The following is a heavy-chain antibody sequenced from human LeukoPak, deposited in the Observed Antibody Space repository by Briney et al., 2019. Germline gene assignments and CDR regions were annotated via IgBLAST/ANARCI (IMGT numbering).Heavy chain of an antibody. CDR1: GFTFSSYW. V-gene: IGHV3-7*01. J-gene: IGHJ3*02. CDR3: ASGQRLVTGDDAFDI. CDR2: IKQDGSEK. D-gene: IGHD7-27*01. Sequence: GGSLRLSCAASGFTFSSYWMSWVRQAPGKGLEWVANIKQDGSEKYYVDSVKGRFTISRDNAKNSLYLQMNSLRAEDTAVYYCASGQRLVTGDDAFDIWGQGTMVTVSS.